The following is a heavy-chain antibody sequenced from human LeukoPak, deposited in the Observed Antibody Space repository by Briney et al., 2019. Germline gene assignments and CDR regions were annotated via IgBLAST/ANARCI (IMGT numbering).Heavy chain of an antibody. D-gene: IGHD2-15*01. V-gene: IGHV4-39*02. Sequence: PSETLSLTCTVSGGSISSRSDYWGWIRQPPGKGLEWIGSLYYSGSTYYNPSLKSRVTISVDTSKNHFSLKLSSVTAADTAVYYCARYTAGYCSGGSCYSFDYWGQGTLVTVSS. CDR3: ARYTAGYCSGGSCYSFDY. CDR1: GGSISSRSDY. CDR2: LYYSGST. J-gene: IGHJ4*02.